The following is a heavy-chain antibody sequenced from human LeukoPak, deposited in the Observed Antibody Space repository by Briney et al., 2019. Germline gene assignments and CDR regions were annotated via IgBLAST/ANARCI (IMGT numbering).Heavy chain of an antibody. J-gene: IGHJ4*02. Sequence: SETLSLTCAVSGYSISSGYYWGWIRQPPGKRLEWIGSIYHSGSTYYNPSLKSRVTISVDTSKNQFSLKLSSVTAADTAVYYCAGQIETALYDYWGQGTLVTVSS. CDR3: AGQIETALYDY. CDR2: IYHSGST. D-gene: IGHD1-1*01. CDR1: GYSISSGYY. V-gene: IGHV4-38-2*01.